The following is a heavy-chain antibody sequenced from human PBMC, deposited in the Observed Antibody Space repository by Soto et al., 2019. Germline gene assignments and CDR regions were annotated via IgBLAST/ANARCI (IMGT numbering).Heavy chain of an antibody. D-gene: IGHD6-13*01. CDR3: ASRPRDYSSTN. Sequence: EVQLVESGGGLVRPGGSLRLSCAASGFTFSSYSMNWVRQAPGKGLEWVSSISSGGSSIYYADSVKGRFTISRDNAKNSLYLQMNGLRAVDTAFYYCASRPRDYSSTNWGQGTLVTVSS. CDR1: GFTFSSYS. CDR2: ISSGGSSI. V-gene: IGHV3-21*01. J-gene: IGHJ4*02.